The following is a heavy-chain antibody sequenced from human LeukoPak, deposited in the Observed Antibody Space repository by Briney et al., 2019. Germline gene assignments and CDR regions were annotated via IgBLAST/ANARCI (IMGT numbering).Heavy chain of an antibody. CDR1: GFTFSGSA. J-gene: IGHJ4*02. D-gene: IGHD2-8*02. CDR2: IRNKANSHAT. V-gene: IGHV3-73*01. CDR3: TRHAAGGDTGGYPSDY. Sequence: GGSLRLCCVTSGFTFSGSAMHWVRQVSGEGLEWIGRIRNKANSHATLYAASVKGRFIISRDDSKNTAYLQMNSLKTEDTAMYYCTRHAAGGDTGGYPSDYWGQGTLVTVSS.